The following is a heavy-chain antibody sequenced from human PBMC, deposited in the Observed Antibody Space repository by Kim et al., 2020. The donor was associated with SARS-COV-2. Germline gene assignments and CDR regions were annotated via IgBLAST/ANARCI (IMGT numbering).Heavy chain of an antibody. CDR3: ASGNGVGGAYFDWLLLSANNYYYYGMDV. J-gene: IGHJ6*02. CDR1: GGSISSSSYY. D-gene: IGHD3-9*01. CDR2: IYYSGST. V-gene: IGHV4-39*01. Sequence: SETLSLTCTVSGGSISSSSYYWGWIRQPPGKGLEWIGSIYYSGSTYYNPSLKSRVTISVDTSKNQFSLKLSSVTAADTAVYYCASGNGVGGAYFDWLLLSANNYYYYGMDVWGQGTTVTVSS.